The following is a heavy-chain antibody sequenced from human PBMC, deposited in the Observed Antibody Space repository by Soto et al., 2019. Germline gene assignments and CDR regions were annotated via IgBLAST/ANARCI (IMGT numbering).Heavy chain of an antibody. V-gene: IGHV4-30-2*01. CDR2: IYHSGST. CDR3: ARGTGIVVVPAAHIKFDH. J-gene: IGHJ5*02. Sequence: PXETLSLTCSVSGCSISSGGYSWSWIRQPPGKGLEWIGYIYHSGSTYYNPSLKSRVTISVDRSKNQFSLKLSSVTAADTAVYYCARGTGIVVVPAAHIKFDHWGQGTLVTVSS. D-gene: IGHD2-2*01. CDR1: GCSISSGGYS.